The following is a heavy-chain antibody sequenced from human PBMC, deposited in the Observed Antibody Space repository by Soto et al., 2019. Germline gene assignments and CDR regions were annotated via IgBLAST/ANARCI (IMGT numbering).Heavy chain of an antibody. D-gene: IGHD1-1*01. Sequence: EVQLLESGGDLVQPGGSLRLVCAASGFTFSNSGMRWVRQAPGRGLEWVSRIGPSGNTYYSDAVKGRFTISTDTSKNTLFLQMDSLRAEDTATYSCAKLLHNSHYNVMDVWGQGTTVTVSS. V-gene: IGHV3-23*01. CDR1: GFTFSNSG. CDR3: AKLLHNSHYNVMDV. J-gene: IGHJ6*02. CDR2: IGPSGNT.